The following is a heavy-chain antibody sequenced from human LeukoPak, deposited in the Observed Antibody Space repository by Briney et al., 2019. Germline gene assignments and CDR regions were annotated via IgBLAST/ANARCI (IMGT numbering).Heavy chain of an antibody. CDR1: GGSISSYY. J-gene: IGHJ4*02. CDR3: ARGVYIAAAQYGY. V-gene: IGHV4-59*01. Sequence: TSETLSLTWTVAGGSISSYYWSWIRQPPGEGLEWIGYIYYSGTTNYNPSLKSRVTISVDTSKNQFSLKLSSVTAADTAVYYCARGVYIAAAQYGYWGQGTLVTVSS. CDR2: IYYSGTT. D-gene: IGHD6-13*01.